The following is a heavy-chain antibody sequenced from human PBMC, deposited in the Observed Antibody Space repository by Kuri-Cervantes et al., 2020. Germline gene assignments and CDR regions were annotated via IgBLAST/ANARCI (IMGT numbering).Heavy chain of an antibody. D-gene: IGHD3-16*02. Sequence: GSLRLSRAASGFTFSSYAMHWIRQPPGKGLEWIGEINHSGSTNYNPSLKSRVTISVDTSKNQFSLKLCSVTAADTAVYYCARGRNRYYDYIWGSYRYVAFDIWGQGTMVTVSS. J-gene: IGHJ3*02. CDR2: INHSGST. V-gene: IGHV4-34*01. CDR1: GFTFSSYA. CDR3: ARGRNRYYDYIWGSYRYVAFDI.